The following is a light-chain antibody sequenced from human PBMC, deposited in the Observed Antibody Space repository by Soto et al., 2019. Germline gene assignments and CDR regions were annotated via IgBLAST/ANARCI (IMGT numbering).Light chain of an antibody. CDR1: QSVNSN. Sequence: EVVLTQSPGPLSLSPGERVTLSCRTSQSVNSNFLSWFQQKPGQAPRLLIYGASTRATGVPARFSGSGSGTEFTLTISSLQSEDFAVYYCQHRFNWPWTFGQGTKVDIK. V-gene: IGKV3-15*01. CDR2: GAS. J-gene: IGKJ1*01. CDR3: QHRFNWPWT.